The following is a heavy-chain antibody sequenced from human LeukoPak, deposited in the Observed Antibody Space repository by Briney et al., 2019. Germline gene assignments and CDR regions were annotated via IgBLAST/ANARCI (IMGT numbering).Heavy chain of an antibody. CDR3: AREDITGTTFDY. D-gene: IGHD1-14*01. CDR2: IWYDGSNK. J-gene: IGHJ4*02. CDR1: GFTFSSYG. Sequence: PGRSLRLSCAASGFTFSSYGMHWVRQAPGKGLEWVAVIWYDGSNKYYADSVKGRFTISRDNSKNTLYLQMNSLRAEDTAVYYCAREDITGTTFDYWGQGTLVTVSS. V-gene: IGHV3-33*01.